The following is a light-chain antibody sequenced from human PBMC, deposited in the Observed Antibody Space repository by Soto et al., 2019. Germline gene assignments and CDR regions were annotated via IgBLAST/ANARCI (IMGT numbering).Light chain of an antibody. CDR3: QQRSNWPPA. CDR2: DAS. CDR1: QSVSSY. J-gene: IGKJ3*01. V-gene: IGKV3-11*01. Sequence: EIVLTQSPATLSLSPGERATLSCRASQSVSSYLAWYQQKPGQAPRLLIYDASNRANGIPARFSGSGSVTDFTLPIRSLEPEDCAVYSCQQRSNWPPAVGPRTKGDIK.